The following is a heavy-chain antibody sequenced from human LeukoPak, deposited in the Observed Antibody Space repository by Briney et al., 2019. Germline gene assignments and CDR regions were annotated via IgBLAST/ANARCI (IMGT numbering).Heavy chain of an antibody. CDR2: IRSRGYGGTT. Sequence: GGSLRLSCTASGFTFCDYAMSWFRQAPGKGLEWVGFIRSRGYGGTTEYAATVKVRFTISRADSKSIVYLQMNSMKPEDTAVYYCTRLGAPGMVVYWGQGTLVTVSS. CDR3: TRLGAPGMVVY. V-gene: IGHV3-49*03. J-gene: IGHJ4*02. D-gene: IGHD1-26*01. CDR1: GFTFCDYA.